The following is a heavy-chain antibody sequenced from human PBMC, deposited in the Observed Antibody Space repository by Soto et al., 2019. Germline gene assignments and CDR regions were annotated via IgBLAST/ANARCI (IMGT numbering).Heavy chain of an antibody. J-gene: IGHJ5*02. Sequence: VQLVQSGAEVKKPGASVKVSCKASGYTFSTYGFSWVRQAPGQGLEWMGWIGADNGDTNYAQNFQGRVTMTTDTSTTTSYSELRSLTSDDTAVYFCARDWKGAEGFYPWGQGTLVTVSS. CDR2: IGADNGDT. CDR1: GYTFSTYG. CDR3: ARDWKGAEGFYP. D-gene: IGHD1-1*01. V-gene: IGHV1-18*01.